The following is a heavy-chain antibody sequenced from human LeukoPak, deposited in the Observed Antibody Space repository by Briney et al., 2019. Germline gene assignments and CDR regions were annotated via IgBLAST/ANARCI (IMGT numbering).Heavy chain of an antibody. D-gene: IGHD6-19*01. J-gene: IGHJ4*02. CDR2: INPNSGGT. CDR1: GYTFTGYY. Sequence: GASVKVSCKASGYTFTGYYMHWVRQAPGQGLEWMGWINPNSGGTNYAQKFQGKVTMTRDTSISTAYMELSRLRSDDTAVYYCARDYSSGWWGDDWGQGTLVTVSS. V-gene: IGHV1-2*02. CDR3: ARDYSSGWWGDD.